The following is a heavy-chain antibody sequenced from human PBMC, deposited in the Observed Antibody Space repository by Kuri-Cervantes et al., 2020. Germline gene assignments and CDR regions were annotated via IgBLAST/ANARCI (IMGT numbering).Heavy chain of an antibody. V-gene: IGHV3-73*01. J-gene: IGHJ5*02. Sequence: GGSLRLSCAASGFTVTNAWMSWVRQAPGKGLEWVGRIRSKANSYATAYAASVKGRFTISRDDSKNTAYLQMNSLKTEDTAVYYCARHVSNTEYSPWGDPWGQGILVTDSS. D-gene: IGHD5-18*01. CDR3: ARHVSNTEYSPWGDP. CDR1: GFTVTNAW. CDR2: IRSKANSYAT.